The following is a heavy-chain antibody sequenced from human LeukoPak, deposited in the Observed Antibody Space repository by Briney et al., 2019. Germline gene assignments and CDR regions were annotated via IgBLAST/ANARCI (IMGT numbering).Heavy chain of an antibody. V-gene: IGHV4-59*01. CDR2: IYYSGST. J-gene: IGHJ6*03. CDR3: ASSGVVVVAATDYYYYYMDV. CDR1: GGSISSYY. Sequence: SETLSLTCTVSGGSISSYYWSWIRQPPGKGLEWIGYIYYSGSTNYNPSLKSRVTISVDTSKNQFSLKLGSVTAADTAVYYCASSGVVVVAATDYYYYYMDVWGKGTTVTVSS. D-gene: IGHD2-15*01.